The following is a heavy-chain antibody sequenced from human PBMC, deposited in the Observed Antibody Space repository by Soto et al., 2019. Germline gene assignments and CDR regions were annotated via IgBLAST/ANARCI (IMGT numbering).Heavy chain of an antibody. CDR1: GGSISSSGYY. CDR3: VRGGRYYKQETYYFDY. D-gene: IGHD3-10*01. J-gene: IGHJ4*02. Sequence: QLQLQESGPGLVKPSETLSLTCTVSGGSISSSGYYWGWIRQPPGKGLEWIGSIYYSGDTYFYPSLRGRVTISVDTSKNQFSLKLSSVTAADTAMYYCVRGGRYYKQETYYFDYWGQGTLVTVSS. CDR2: IYYSGDT. V-gene: IGHV4-39*01.